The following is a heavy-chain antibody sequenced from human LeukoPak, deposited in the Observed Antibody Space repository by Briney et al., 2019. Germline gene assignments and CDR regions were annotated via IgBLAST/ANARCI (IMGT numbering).Heavy chain of an antibody. Sequence: ASVKLSCKASGYTFTSYHMHWVRQAPGQGLEWMGIINPSGGRTSYAQKFQGRVTMTRDMSTSTVYMELSGLRSEDTAVYYCARDRLNGDSTSDAFDIWGQGTMVTVSS. D-gene: IGHD4-17*01. J-gene: IGHJ3*02. CDR3: ARDRLNGDSTSDAFDI. CDR1: GYTFTSYH. V-gene: IGHV1-46*01. CDR2: INPSGGRT.